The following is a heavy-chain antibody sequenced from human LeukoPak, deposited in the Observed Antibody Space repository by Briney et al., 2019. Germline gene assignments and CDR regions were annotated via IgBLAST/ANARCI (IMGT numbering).Heavy chain of an antibody. CDR2: INHSGST. D-gene: IGHD1-1*01. V-gene: IGHV4-34*01. CDR1: GGSFSGYY. CDR3: ARDWYDNSDAFDI. J-gene: IGHJ3*02. Sequence: SETLSLTCAVYGGSFSGYYWSWIRQPPGKGLEWIGEINHSGSTNYNPSLKSRVTISVDTSKNQFSLKLSSVTAADTAVYYCARDWYDNSDAFDIWGQGTMVTVSS.